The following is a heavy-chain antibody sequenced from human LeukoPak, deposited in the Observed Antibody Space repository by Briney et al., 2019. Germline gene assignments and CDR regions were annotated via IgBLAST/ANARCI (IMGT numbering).Heavy chain of an antibody. CDR2: INSDGSAT. CDR1: RFTFGSPW. J-gene: IGHJ4*02. Sequence: HPGGSLRLSCAASRFTFGSPWMHWVRQAPGKGLVWVSRINSDGSATAYADSVKGRFTISRDNAENTLYLQMNSLRAEDTAVYYCARGTAGYHSSYFDYWGQGTLVTVSS. D-gene: IGHD3-16*02. V-gene: IGHV3-74*01. CDR3: ARGTAGYHSSYFDY.